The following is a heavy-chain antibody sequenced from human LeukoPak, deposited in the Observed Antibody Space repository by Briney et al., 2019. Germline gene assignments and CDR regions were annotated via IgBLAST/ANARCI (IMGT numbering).Heavy chain of an antibody. V-gene: IGHV1-2*02. J-gene: IGHJ4*02. CDR1: GYTFTTYA. CDR2: INPNSGST. D-gene: IGHD5-12*01. CDR3: ARSGYDPQDFFDY. Sequence: ASVKVSCKASGYTFTTYAMNWVRQAPGQGLEWMGWINPNSGSTNYAQKFQGRVTMTRDTSISTAYMELSRLRSDDTAVYYCARSGYDPQDFFDYWGQGTLVTVSS.